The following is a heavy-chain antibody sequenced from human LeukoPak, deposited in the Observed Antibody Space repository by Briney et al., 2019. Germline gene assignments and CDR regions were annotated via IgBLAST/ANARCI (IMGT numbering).Heavy chain of an antibody. CDR2: ISWDGGST. J-gene: IGHJ6*02. D-gene: IGHD3-16*01. Sequence: GGSLRLSCAASGFTFDDYTMHWVRQAPGKGLEWVSLISWDGGSTYYADSVKGRFTISRDNSKNSLYLQMNSLRTEDTALYYCAKDTGGYYYGMDVWGQGTTVTVSS. CDR1: GFTFDDYT. V-gene: IGHV3-43*01. CDR3: AKDTGGYYYGMDV.